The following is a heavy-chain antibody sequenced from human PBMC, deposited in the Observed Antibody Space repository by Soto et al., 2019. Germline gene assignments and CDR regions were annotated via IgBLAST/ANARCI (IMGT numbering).Heavy chain of an antibody. D-gene: IGHD6-19*01. CDR2: ISLEGSNK. J-gene: IGHJ4*02. CDR3: AKDWATPVAARFFDS. Sequence: QVQLVESGGGVVQPGTSLRLSCAASGFNFSDYAMHWVRQAPGKGLEWLAIISLEGSNKYSAKPVKDRFTISRDNSKSTLYLQMNSLRPEDTAVYYCAKDWATPVAARFFDSWGQGTPVTVSS. CDR1: GFNFSDYA. V-gene: IGHV3-30*18.